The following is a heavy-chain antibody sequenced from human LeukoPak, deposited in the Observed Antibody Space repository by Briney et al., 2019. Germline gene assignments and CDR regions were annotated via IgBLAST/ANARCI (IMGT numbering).Heavy chain of an antibody. D-gene: IGHD4-23*01. V-gene: IGHV3-7*05. CDR3: ARGQPTTTVVTLVDY. Sequence: GGSLRLSCAASGFTFSSYWMSWVRQAPGKGLEWVANIKQDGSEKYYVDSAKGRFTISRDNAKNSLYLQMNSLRAEDTAVYYCARGQPTTTVVTLVDYWGQGTLVTVSS. CDR2: IKQDGSEK. CDR1: GFTFSSYW. J-gene: IGHJ4*02.